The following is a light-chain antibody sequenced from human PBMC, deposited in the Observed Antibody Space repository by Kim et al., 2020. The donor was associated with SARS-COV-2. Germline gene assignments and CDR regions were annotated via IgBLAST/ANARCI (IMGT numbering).Light chain of an antibody. CDR2: KAS. Sequence: DIQMTQSPSTLSASVGDRVTITCRASQSISSWLAWYQQKPGKAPKLLIYKASSLESGVPSRFSGSGSGTEFTLTISSLQPDDFATYYCQQYNSYPYTFGQGSKLEI. CDR3: QQYNSYPYT. CDR1: QSISSW. J-gene: IGKJ2*01. V-gene: IGKV1-5*03.